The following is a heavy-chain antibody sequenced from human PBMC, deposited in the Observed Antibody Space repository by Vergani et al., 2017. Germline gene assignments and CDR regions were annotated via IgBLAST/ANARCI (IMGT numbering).Heavy chain of an antibody. Sequence: EVQLVESGGGLVQPGGSLRLSCAASGFTFSSYWMSWVRQAPGKGLEWVANIKQDGSDKYYVDSVKGRFTISRDNAKNSLYLQMNSLRAEDTAVYYCARAAAAVAEDYYYYGMDVWGQGTTVTVSS. V-gene: IGHV3-7*01. CDR1: GFTFSSYW. D-gene: IGHD6-19*01. J-gene: IGHJ6*02. CDR3: ARAAAAVAEDYYYYGMDV. CDR2: IKQDGSDK.